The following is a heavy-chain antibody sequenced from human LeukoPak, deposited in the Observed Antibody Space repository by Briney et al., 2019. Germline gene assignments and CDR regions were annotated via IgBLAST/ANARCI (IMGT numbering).Heavy chain of an antibody. V-gene: IGHV4-38-2*01. Sequence: PSETLSLTCAVSGYSISSGYYWGWIRQPPGKGLEWIGSIYHSGSTYYNPSLKSRVTISVDTSKNQFSLKLSSVTAADTDVYYCERPVSAGATTDAFDIWGQGTTVTVSS. CDR1: GYSISSGYY. CDR2: IYHSGST. CDR3: ERPVSAGATTDAFDI. D-gene: IGHD1-26*01. J-gene: IGHJ3*02.